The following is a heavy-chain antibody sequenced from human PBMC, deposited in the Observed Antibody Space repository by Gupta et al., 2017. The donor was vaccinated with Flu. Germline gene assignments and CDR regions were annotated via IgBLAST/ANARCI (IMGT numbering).Heavy chain of an antibody. CDR1: GLTFTTYE. CDR2: ISSSSSV. V-gene: IGHV3-48*03. J-gene: IGHJ4*02. Sequence: EVQLVEPGGGLVQPGGSLSIVCAASGLTFTTYEMNWVRQAPGKGLEWVSFISSSSSVYYADSVKGRFTISRDNAKNSLYLQMNSLRAEDTAVYYCARGHWDYWGQGTLVTVSS. CDR3: ARGHWDY.